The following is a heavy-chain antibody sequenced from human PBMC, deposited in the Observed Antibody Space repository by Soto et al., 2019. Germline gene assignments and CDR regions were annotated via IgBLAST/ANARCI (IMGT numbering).Heavy chain of an antibody. V-gene: IGHV1-46*01. Sequence: ASVKVSCKAPRDTFTSYYINWVRRAPGQGLEWMGVINPHGGSTAYAQKFKGRVTLTRDTSASTVYMEVSSLTSEDTAMYYCARSSGGNFGIIIEGTNWFAPGAREPWSPSPQ. J-gene: IGHJ5*02. D-gene: IGHD1-26*01. CDR1: RDTFTSYY. CDR3: ARSSGGNFGIIIEGTNWFAP. CDR2: INPHGGST.